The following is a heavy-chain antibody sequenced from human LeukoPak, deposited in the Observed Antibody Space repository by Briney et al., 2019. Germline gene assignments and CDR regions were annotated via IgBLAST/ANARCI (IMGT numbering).Heavy chain of an antibody. D-gene: IGHD5-12*01. CDR1: GFTFSSYA. CDR2: ISGSGGST. Sequence: PGGSLRLSCAASGFTFSSYAMSWVRQAPGKGLEWVSVISGSGGSTYYADSVKGRFTISRDNSKNTPYLQMNSLRAEDTAVYYCAKKSAVRVDIVATAYFDYWGQGTLVTVSS. V-gene: IGHV3-23*01. CDR3: AKKSAVRVDIVATAYFDY. J-gene: IGHJ4*02.